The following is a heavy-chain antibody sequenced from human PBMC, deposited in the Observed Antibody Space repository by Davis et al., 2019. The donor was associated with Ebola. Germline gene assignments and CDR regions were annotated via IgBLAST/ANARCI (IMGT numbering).Heavy chain of an antibody. Sequence: GGSLRLSCAASGFTFSSYSMNWVRQAPGKGLEWVSYISSSSSTIYYADSVKGRFTISRDNAKNSLYLQMNSLRAEDTAVYYCARGDNWNYSGGMDVWGQGTTVTVSS. CDR2: ISSSSSTI. CDR3: ARGDNWNYSGGMDV. CDR1: GFTFSSYS. D-gene: IGHD1-7*01. V-gene: IGHV3-48*04. J-gene: IGHJ6*02.